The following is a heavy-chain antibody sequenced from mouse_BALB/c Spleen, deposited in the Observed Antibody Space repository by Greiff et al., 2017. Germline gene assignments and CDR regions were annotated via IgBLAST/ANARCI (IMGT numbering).Heavy chain of an antibody. V-gene: IGHV1-14*01. CDR2: INPYNDGT. CDR1: GYTFTSYV. J-gene: IGHJ3*01. D-gene: IGHD1-1*01. CDR3: ARGVSYGSSYWFAY. Sequence: EVQLQQSGPELVKPGASVKMSCKASGYTFTSYVMHWVKQKPGQGLEWIGYINPYNDGTKYNEKFKGKATLTSDKSSSTAYMELSSLTSEDSAVYYCARGVSYGSSYWFAYWGQGTLVTVSA.